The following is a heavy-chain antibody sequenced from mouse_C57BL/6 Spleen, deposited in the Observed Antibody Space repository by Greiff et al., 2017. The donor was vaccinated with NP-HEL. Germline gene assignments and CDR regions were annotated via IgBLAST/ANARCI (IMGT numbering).Heavy chain of an antibody. CDR2: IRSKSSNYAT. CDR1: GFTFNTYA. D-gene: IGHD1-1*01. V-gene: IGHV10-3*01. CDR3: VRAYDYYGSRGYFDY. Sequence: EVQRVESGGGLVQPKGSLKLSCAASGFTFNTYAMHWVRQAPGKGLEWVARIRSKSSNYATYYADSVKDRFTISRDDSQSMLYLQMNNLKTEDTAMYYCVRAYDYYGSRGYFDYWGQGTTLTVSS. J-gene: IGHJ2*01.